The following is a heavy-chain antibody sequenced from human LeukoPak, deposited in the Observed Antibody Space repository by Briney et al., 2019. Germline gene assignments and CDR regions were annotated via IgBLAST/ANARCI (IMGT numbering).Heavy chain of an antibody. V-gene: IGHV1-2*02. J-gene: IGHJ6*02. D-gene: IGHD3-16*01. CDR3: AKGGGGGYGGRDYYGMDV. CDR1: GYTFTGYY. Sequence: ASVKVSCKASGYTFTGYYIYWVRQAPGQGLEWMGWINPNSGDTNYAQKSQDRVTMTGDTSISTAYMELSSLRSDDTAIYYCAKGGGGGYGGRDYYGMDVWGQGSTVTVSS. CDR2: INPNSGDT.